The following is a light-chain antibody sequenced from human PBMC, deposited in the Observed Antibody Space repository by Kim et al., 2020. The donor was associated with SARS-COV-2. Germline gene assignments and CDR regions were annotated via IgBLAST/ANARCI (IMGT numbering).Light chain of an antibody. Sequence: SPGDTATLSCRASQSISSALLAWYQQRPGQAPRLLMSGASIRATGIPDRFSGSGSGTDFTLTISRLETDDFAVYYCQQYGTTPLTFGGGTKVEIK. CDR2: GAS. J-gene: IGKJ4*01. CDR3: QQYGTTPLT. CDR1: QSISSAL. V-gene: IGKV3-20*01.